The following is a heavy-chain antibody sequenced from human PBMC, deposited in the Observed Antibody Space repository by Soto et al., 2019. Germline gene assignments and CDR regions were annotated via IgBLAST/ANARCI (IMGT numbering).Heavy chain of an antibody. CDR1: GGNISSYY. V-gene: IGHV4-59*08. J-gene: IGHJ5*02. Sequence: PSETLSLTCTVSGGNISSYYWSWIRQPPGKGLEWIGYIYYSGSTNYNPSLKSRVTISVDTSKNQFSLKLSSVTAADTAVYYCARQRILTGYYRGGVGWFDPWGQGTLVTVSS. CDR2: IYYSGST. D-gene: IGHD3-9*01. CDR3: ARQRILTGYYRGGVGWFDP.